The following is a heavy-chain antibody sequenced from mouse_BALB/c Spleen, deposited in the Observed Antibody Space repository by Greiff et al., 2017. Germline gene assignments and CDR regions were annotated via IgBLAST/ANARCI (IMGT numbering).Heavy chain of an antibody. CDR3: ARDGSFYYGRGPFAY. V-gene: IGHV2-9*02. CDR2: IWAGGST. Sequence: QVQLKESGPGLVAPSQSLSITCTVSGFSLTSYGVHWVRQPPGKGLEWLGVIWAGGSTNDNSALMSRLSISKDNSKSQVFLKMNSLQTDDTAMYYCARDGSFYYGRGPFAYWGQGTLVTVSA. J-gene: IGHJ3*01. D-gene: IGHD1-1*01. CDR1: GFSLTSYG.